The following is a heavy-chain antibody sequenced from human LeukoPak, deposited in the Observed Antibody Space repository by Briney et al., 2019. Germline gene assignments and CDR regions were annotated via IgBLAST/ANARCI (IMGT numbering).Heavy chain of an antibody. J-gene: IGHJ6*04. V-gene: IGHV4-59*01. D-gene: IGHD3-9*01. Sequence: PSETLSLTCTVSGGSFSSYYGSWIRQPPGKGLGGLGNTYYSGSTNYNPSLKSRVTISVDTSKNQFSLKLSSVTAADTAVYYCARGPGYYDILQYYYGMDVWGKGTTVTVSS. CDR1: GGSFSSYY. CDR3: ARGPGYYDILQYYYGMDV. CDR2: TYYSGST.